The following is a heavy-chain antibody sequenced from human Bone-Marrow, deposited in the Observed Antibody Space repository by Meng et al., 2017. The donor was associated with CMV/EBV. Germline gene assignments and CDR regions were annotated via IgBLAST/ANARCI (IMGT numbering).Heavy chain of an antibody. J-gene: IGHJ5*02. D-gene: IGHD5/OR15-5a*01. CDR3: AKDEVGVSPGYNWFDP. CDR2: IWYDGSNK. V-gene: IGHV3-33*06. Sequence: GESLKISCAASGFTFSSYGMHWVRQSPGKGLEWVAVIWYDGSNKYYADSVKGRFTISRDNSKNTLDLQMNSLRAEDTAVDYCAKDEVGVSPGYNWFDPWGQGTLVTVSS. CDR1: GFTFSSYG.